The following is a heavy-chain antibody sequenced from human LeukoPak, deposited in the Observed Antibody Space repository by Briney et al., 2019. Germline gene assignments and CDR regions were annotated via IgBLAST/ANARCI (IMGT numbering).Heavy chain of an antibody. CDR3: ARCPYSRLENYYYMDV. D-gene: IGHD6-13*01. V-gene: IGHV4-4*02. CDR2: IYHSGST. J-gene: IGHJ6*03. CDR1: GGSISSSNW. Sequence: PSGTLSHTCAVSGGSISSSNWWSWVRQPPGKGLEWIGEIYHSGSTNYNPSLKSRVTISVDKSKNQFSLKLSSVTAADTAVYYCARCPYSRLENYYYMDVWGKGTTVTVSS.